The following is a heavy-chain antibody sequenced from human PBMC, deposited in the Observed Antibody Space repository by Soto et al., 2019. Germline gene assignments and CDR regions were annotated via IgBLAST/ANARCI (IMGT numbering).Heavy chain of an antibody. J-gene: IGHJ4*02. Sequence: GGSLRLSCAASGFTFSSYGMHWVRQAPGKGLEWVAVISYDGSNKYYADSVKGRFTISRDNSKNTLYLQMNSLRAEDTAVYYCAKEGPPEYGLGYWGQGTLVTVSS. CDR3: AKEGPPEYGLGY. D-gene: IGHD4-17*01. V-gene: IGHV3-30*18. CDR1: GFTFSSYG. CDR2: ISYDGSNK.